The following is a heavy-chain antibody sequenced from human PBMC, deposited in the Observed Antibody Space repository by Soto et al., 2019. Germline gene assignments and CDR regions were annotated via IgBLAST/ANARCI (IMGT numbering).Heavy chain of an antibody. V-gene: IGHV3-66*01. D-gene: IGHD1-26*01. CDR3: TRGEPDDAFDI. J-gene: IGHJ3*02. Sequence: LGGSLRLSCAASGFTVSSNYMSWVRQAPGKGLEWVSVIYSGGSTYYADSVKGRFTISRDNSKNTLYLQMNSLRAEDTAVYYCTRGEPDDAFDIWGQGTMVTVSS. CDR2: IYSGGST. CDR1: GFTVSSNY.